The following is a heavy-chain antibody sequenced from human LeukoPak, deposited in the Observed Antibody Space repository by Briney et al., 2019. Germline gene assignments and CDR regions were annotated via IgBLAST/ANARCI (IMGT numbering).Heavy chain of an antibody. CDR3: ARDPTYYYDSSGYSSFDY. V-gene: IGHV1-2*02. Sequence: ASVKVSCKASGYTFTGYYMHWVRQAPGQGLEWMGWINPNSGGTNYAQKFQGRVTMTRDTSISTAYMELSRLRSDDTAVYYCARDPTYYYDSSGYSSFDYWGQGTLVTASS. CDR1: GYTFTGYY. J-gene: IGHJ4*02. CDR2: INPNSGGT. D-gene: IGHD3-22*01.